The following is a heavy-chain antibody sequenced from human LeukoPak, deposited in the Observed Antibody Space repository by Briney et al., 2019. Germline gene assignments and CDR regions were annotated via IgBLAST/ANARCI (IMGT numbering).Heavy chain of an antibody. J-gene: IGHJ4*02. CDR2: ISGSGGST. V-gene: IGHV3-23*01. D-gene: IGHD4-23*01. Sequence: PGGSLRLSCTGSGFTLRNFGMSWVRQAPGKALEWVSAISGSGGSTYYADSVKGRFTISRDNSKNTLYLQMNSLRAEDTAVYYCARRAGGYSHPYDYWGQGILVTVSS. CDR3: ARRAGGYSHPYDY. CDR1: GFTLRNFG.